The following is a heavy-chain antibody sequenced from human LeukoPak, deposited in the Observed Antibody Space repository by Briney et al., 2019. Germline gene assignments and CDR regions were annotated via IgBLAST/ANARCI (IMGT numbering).Heavy chain of an antibody. J-gene: IGHJ4*02. Sequence: GGSLRLSCAASGFTFSSYGMNWVRQAPGKGLEWVSFTTTTSSYTYYADSMKGRFTISRDNAKNSLYLQMNSLRVEDTAVYYCVRGSIDYWGQGTLVTVSS. CDR2: TTTTSSYT. CDR1: GFTFSSYG. CDR3: VRGSIDY. V-gene: IGHV3-21*01.